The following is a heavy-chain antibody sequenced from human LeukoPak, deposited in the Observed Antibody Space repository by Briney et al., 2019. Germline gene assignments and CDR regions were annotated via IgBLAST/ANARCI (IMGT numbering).Heavy chain of an antibody. CDR1: GFTFDDYA. J-gene: IGHJ4*02. Sequence: GGSLRLSCAASGFTFDDYAMHWVRQAPGKGLEWVSGISWNSGSIGHADSVKGRFTISRDNAKNSLYLQMNSLRAEDTALYYCAKDSTLSGAAANFDYWGQGTLVTVSS. V-gene: IGHV3-9*01. D-gene: IGHD2-2*01. CDR3: AKDSTLSGAAANFDY. CDR2: ISWNSGSI.